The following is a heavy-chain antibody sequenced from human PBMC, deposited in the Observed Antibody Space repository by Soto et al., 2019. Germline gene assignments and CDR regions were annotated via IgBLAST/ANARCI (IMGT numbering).Heavy chain of an antibody. Sequence: QVQLQESGPGLVKPSGTLSLTCVVSGASISDSHWWTWVRQPPGKGLEWIGEMFHSGSTNYNPTLXRRVTISIDKSRDQFSLNLNSVTAADTAVYYCAKNTDYAIEAWGQGTTVTVSS. V-gene: IGHV4-4*02. J-gene: IGHJ6*02. CDR3: AKNTDYAIEA. CDR1: GASISDSHW. D-gene: IGHD2-2*02. CDR2: MFHSGST.